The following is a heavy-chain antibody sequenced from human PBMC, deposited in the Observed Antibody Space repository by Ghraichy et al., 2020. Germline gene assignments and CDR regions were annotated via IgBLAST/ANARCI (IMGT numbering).Heavy chain of an antibody. D-gene: IGHD5-24*01. CDR2: IDVDGGT. CDR1: GASVSSRDW. Sequence: SETLSLTCTVSGASVSSRDWWSWVRQPPGKGLEWIGQIDVDGGTRFNPSLESRVTISLDKSKNQFSLRLTSVTAADTAVYYCALHGGFNQKYWGQGTLVTVSS. CDR3: ALHGGFNQKY. V-gene: IGHV4-4*02. J-gene: IGHJ4*02.